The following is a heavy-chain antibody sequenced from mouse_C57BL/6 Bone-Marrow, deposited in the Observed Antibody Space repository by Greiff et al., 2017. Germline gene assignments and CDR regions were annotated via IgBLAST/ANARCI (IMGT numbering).Heavy chain of an antibody. J-gene: IGHJ1*03. CDR2: IYPRSGNT. CDR1: GYTFTSYG. CDR3: ARRAYWYFDV. Sequence: QVQLQQSGAELARPGASVKLSCKASGYTFTSYGISWVKQRTGQGLEWIGEIYPRSGNTYYNEKFKGKATLTADKSSSPAYMELRSLTSEDSAVYFCARRAYWYFDVWGTGTTVTVSS. D-gene: IGHD3-3*01. V-gene: IGHV1-81*01.